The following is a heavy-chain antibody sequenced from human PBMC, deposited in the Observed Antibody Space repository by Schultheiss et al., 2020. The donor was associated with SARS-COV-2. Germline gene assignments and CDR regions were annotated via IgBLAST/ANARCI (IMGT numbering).Heavy chain of an antibody. Sequence: SETLSLTCTVSGGSISSYYWSWIRQSPGKGLEWVGYIYYNGGTNNNPSLKSRLTISVDTSKNQFSLNLTSVTAADTAVYFCARWGSGLRFLEWSQNVDALDVWGQGTMVTVSS. CDR3: ARWGSGLRFLEWSQNVDALDV. J-gene: IGHJ3*01. V-gene: IGHV4-59*01. D-gene: IGHD3-3*01. CDR1: GGSISSYY. CDR2: IYYNGGT.